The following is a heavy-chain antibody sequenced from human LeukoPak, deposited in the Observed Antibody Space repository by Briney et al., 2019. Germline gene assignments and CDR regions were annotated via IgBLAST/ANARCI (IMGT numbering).Heavy chain of an antibody. CDR1: GFTFSNYW. J-gene: IGHJ4*02. V-gene: IGHV3-74*01. D-gene: IGHD2-2*01. CDR3: ARGTAVTAGIDY. CDR2: INTDGSSP. Sequence: GGSLRLSRAASGFTFSNYWMHWVRQAPGKGLVWVSHINTDGSSPTYGDSAKGRFTVSRDNAKNTLFLQMNSLRVEDTAVYYCARGTAVTAGIDYWGQGTLVTVSS.